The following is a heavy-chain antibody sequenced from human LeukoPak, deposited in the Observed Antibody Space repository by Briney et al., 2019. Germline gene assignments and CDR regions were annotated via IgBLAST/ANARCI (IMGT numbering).Heavy chain of an antibody. V-gene: IGHV4-59*11. J-gene: IGHJ4*02. CDR1: GGSITSHY. D-gene: IGHD5-18*01. CDR3: ATLKRGSIYGYFDF. Sequence: SETLSLTCTVSGGSITSHYWSWISQPPGKGLEWIAYVINRVRTNANPSLQTRLSLSADTSKNQFSLWLSSVTAADTAVYYCATLKRGSIYGYFDFWGQGIKVTVSS. CDR2: VINRVRT.